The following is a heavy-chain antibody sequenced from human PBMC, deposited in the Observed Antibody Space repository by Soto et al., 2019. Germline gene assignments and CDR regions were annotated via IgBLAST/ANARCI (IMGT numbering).Heavy chain of an antibody. CDR1: GYTFTSYG. V-gene: IGHV1-18*01. CDR2: FISFHGYT. J-gene: IGHJ5*02. D-gene: IGHD2-2*01. CDR3: SREEVDDIVVVPAAMGGNWFDP. Sequence: ASVKVSCKASGYTFTSYGISWVRQAPGQGLEWMGLFISFHGYTNYAQKVQGRVSITTDTSPSTGLLEVRSLRFDDTAVFYCSREEVDDIVVVPAAMGGNWFDPWGQGTLVTVSS.